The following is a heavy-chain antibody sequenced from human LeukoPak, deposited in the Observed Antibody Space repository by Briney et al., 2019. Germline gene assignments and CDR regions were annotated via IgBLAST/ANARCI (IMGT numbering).Heavy chain of an antibody. J-gene: IGHJ4*01. CDR2: IRFDESNK. Sequence: GGSLRLSCAASGFTFSSYGMHWVRQALGKGLEWVAFIRFDESNKYYADSVKGRFTISRDNSKNTLYLQMDSLRPEDTAVYYCARDPLYSSSALYFDYWGQGTLVTVSS. D-gene: IGHD6-6*01. CDR1: GFTFSSYG. V-gene: IGHV3-30*02. CDR3: ARDPLYSSSALYFDY.